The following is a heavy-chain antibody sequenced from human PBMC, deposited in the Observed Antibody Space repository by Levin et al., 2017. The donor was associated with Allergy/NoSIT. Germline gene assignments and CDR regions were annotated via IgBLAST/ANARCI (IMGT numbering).Heavy chain of an antibody. J-gene: IGHJ4*02. Sequence: GESLKISCAASGFTFSSHAMHWVRQAPGKGLEWVAVVSYDGNNKYYTDSVKGRFTISRDNSRNTRFLEMNSLRVEDRAVYYCARDSSRGIAVVAAATGDLDYWGQGTLVTVSS. D-gene: IGHD2-15*01. V-gene: IGHV3-30*03. CDR3: ARDSSRGIAVVAAATGDLDY. CDR2: VSYDGNNK. CDR1: GFTFSSHA.